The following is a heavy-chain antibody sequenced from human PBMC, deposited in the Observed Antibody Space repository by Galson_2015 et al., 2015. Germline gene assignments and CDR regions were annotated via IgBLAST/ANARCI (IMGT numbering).Heavy chain of an antibody. CDR2: IIPIFGTA. CDR3: ARRGELLAGDYYTDV. Sequence: SCKASGGTFSSYAISWVRQAPGQGLEWMGGIIPIFGTANYAQKFQGRVTITADESTSTAYMELSSLRSEDTAVYYCARRGELLAGDYYTDVWGKGTTVTVSS. CDR1: GGTFSSYA. D-gene: IGHD1-26*01. J-gene: IGHJ6*03. V-gene: IGHV1-69*01.